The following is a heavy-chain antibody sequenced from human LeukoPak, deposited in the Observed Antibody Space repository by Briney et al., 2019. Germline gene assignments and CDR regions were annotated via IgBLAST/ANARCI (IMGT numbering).Heavy chain of an antibody. CDR3: AKDGDYGDYVFDY. V-gene: IGHV3-30*18. CDR1: RFTFSSYG. CDR2: ISYDGSNK. J-gene: IGHJ4*02. Sequence: GGSLRLSCAASRFTFSSYGMLGVRQAPGKALEWVAVISYDGSNKYYADSVQGRFTIYRDNSNNTLYLQMNSLRAEDTDVYYCAKDGDYGDYVFDYWGQGTLVTVSS. D-gene: IGHD4-17*01.